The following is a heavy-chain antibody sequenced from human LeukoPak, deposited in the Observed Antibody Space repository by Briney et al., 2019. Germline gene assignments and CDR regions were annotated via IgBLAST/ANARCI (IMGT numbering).Heavy chain of an antibody. D-gene: IGHD5-12*01. J-gene: IGHJ4*02. V-gene: IGHV3-33*08. CDR2: IWFDGSNK. Sequence: GGPLRLSCAASGFTFSSYAMHWVRQAPGKGLEWVAVIWFDGSNKYYADSVKGRFTISRDNSKNTLYLQMNSLRAEDTAMYYCASSYSGYAWGDYWGQGTLVSVSS. CDR3: ASSYSGYAWGDY. CDR1: GFTFSSYA.